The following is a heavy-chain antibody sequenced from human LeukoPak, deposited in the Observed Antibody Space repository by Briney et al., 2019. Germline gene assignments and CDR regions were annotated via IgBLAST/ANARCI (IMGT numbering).Heavy chain of an antibody. CDR1: GFRFGSDW. V-gene: IGHV3-7*01. J-gene: IGHJ4*01. D-gene: IGHD6-13*01. CDR2: INPDGSEK. Sequence: GGSLRLSCAASGFRFGSDWMSWVRQAPGKGLEWVANINPDGSEKYYVDSVKGRFTISRDNTKNSLYLQMSSLTAEDTAVYYCARDGTAAGLYFDLWGQGTLVTVSS. CDR3: ARDGTAAGLYFDL.